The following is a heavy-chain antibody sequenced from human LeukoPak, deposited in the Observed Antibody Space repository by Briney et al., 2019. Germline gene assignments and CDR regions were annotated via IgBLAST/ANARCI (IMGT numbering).Heavy chain of an antibody. D-gene: IGHD2-21*01. CDR2: ISSSSSYT. CDR1: GFTFSDYY. V-gene: IGHV3-11*06. CDR3: VREAYDPHG. J-gene: IGHJ4*02. Sequence: GGSLRLSCAASGFTFSDYYMSWIRQAPGKGLEWVSYISSSSSYTNYADSMKGRFTISRDNAKNSLYLQMNSLRAEDTAVYYCVREAYDPHGWGQGTLVTVSS.